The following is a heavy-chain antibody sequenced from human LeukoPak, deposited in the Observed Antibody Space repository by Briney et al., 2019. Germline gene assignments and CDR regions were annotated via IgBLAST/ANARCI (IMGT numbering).Heavy chain of an antibody. CDR1: GFTFTTYW. J-gene: IGHJ4*02. D-gene: IGHD2-2*01. Sequence: PGESLRLSCAASGFTFTTYWMSWVRQLPGKGLEWVANINQDGTEKYYVDSVKGRFTISRDNAKNSLYLQMNSLRAEDTAVYYCARGVVPAAMVDYWGQGTLVTVSS. CDR3: ARGVVPAAMVDY. V-gene: IGHV3-7*01. CDR2: INQDGTEK.